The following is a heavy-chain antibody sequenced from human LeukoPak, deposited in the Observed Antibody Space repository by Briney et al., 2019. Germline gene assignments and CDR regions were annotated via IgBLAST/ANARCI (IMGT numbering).Heavy chain of an antibody. CDR3: ARAEGAASHI. J-gene: IGHJ3*02. D-gene: IGHD3-16*01. CDR1: GGSVTTYH. CDR2: IHYSGGA. Sequence: SETLSLTCAVSGGSVTTYHWTWIRQPPGKGLEWIGHIHYSGGADYNPSPKSRVSMSLDTSKNHFSLRLTSVTAADTGVYFCARAEGAASHIWGQGTVVSVSS. V-gene: IGHV4-59*02.